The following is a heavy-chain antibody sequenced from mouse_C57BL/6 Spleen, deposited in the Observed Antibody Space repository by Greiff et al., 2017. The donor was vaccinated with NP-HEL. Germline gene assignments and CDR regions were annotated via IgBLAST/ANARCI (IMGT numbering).Heavy chain of an antibody. Sequence: QVQLKESGPELVKPGASVKISCKASGYAFSSSWMNWVKQRPGKGLEWIGRIYPGDGDTNYNGKFKGKATLTADKSSSTAYMQLSSLTSEDSAVYFCARSAEGYFDVWGTGTTVTVSS. CDR2: IYPGDGDT. J-gene: IGHJ1*03. CDR3: ARSAEGYFDV. V-gene: IGHV1-82*01. CDR1: GYAFSSSW.